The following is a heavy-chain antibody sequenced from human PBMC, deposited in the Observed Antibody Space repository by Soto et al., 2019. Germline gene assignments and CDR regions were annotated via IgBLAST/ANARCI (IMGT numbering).Heavy chain of an antibody. CDR3: AKDLAGLRYFDWLFTYYGMDV. CDR2: IKQDGREK. J-gene: IGHJ6*02. D-gene: IGHD3-9*01. CDR1: GFTFSSYW. V-gene: IGHV3-7*01. Sequence: GGSLRLSCAASGFTFSSYWMSWVRQAPGKGLEWVANIKQDGREKYYVDSVKGRFTISRDNSKNTLYLQMNSLRAEDTAVYYCAKDLAGLRYFDWLFTYYGMDVWGQGTTVTVSS.